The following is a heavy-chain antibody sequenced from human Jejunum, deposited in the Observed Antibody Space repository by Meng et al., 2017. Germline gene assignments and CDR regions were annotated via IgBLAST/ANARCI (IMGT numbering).Heavy chain of an antibody. CDR1: GFTFNSYL. CDR2: IKQDGSDK. D-gene: IGHD3-10*01. V-gene: IGHV3-7*01. Sequence: GESLKISCSASGFTFNSYLMNWVRQAPGRGLEWVANIKQDGSDKYYVDSVKGRFTISRDNAKNSLCLQMNSLSAEDTAVYYCARSGPYSSGSNILFDFWGQGSLVTVSS. J-gene: IGHJ4*02. CDR3: ARSGPYSSGSNILFDF.